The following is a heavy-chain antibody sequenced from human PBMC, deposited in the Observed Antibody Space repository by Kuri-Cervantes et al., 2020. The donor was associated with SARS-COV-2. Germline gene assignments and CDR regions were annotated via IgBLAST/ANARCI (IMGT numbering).Heavy chain of an antibody. CDR2: IDPSDSYT. CDR1: GYSFTSYW. V-gene: IGHV5-10-1*01. CDR3: ARHDATTVTTFQGPTKRGPQNWFDP. D-gene: IGHD4-17*01. J-gene: IGHJ5*02. Sequence: GGSLRLSGKGSGYSFTSYWISWVRQMPGKGLEWMGRIDPSDSYTNDSPSFQGHFTISADKSISTAYLQWSSLKASATAMYYCARHDATTVTTFQGPTKRGPQNWFDPWGQGTLVTVSS.